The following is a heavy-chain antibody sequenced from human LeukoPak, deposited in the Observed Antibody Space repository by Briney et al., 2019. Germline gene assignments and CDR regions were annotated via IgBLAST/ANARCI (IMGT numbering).Heavy chain of an antibody. V-gene: IGHV3-74*01. CDR3: AKLTGTTNYFYC. J-gene: IGHJ4*02. CDR2: ISSDGSSI. CDR1: GFTFSNYL. Sequence: GSLRLSCTASGFTFSNYLMQWVRQAPGKGLVWVSRISSDGSSISYADSVKGRFTISRDNTKNTLYLQMNSLRAEDTAVYYCAKLTGTTNYFYCWGQGTLVTVSS. D-gene: IGHD1-20*01.